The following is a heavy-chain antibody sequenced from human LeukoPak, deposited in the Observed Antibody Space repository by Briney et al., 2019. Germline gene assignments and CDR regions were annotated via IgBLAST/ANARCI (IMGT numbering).Heavy chain of an antibody. J-gene: IGHJ4*02. CDR3: ARDLLVGATPQGFDY. CDR2: IYTSGST. CDR1: GGSISSYY. Sequence: PSETLSLTCTVSGGSISSYYWSWIRQPAGKGLEWIGRIYTSGSTNYNPSLKSRVTMSVDTSKNQFSLKLSSVTAADTAVYYCARDLLVGATPQGFDYWGQGTLVTVSP. V-gene: IGHV4-4*07. D-gene: IGHD1-26*01.